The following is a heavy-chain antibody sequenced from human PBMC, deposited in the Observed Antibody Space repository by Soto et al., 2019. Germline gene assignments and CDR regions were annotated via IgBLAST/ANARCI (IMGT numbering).Heavy chain of an antibody. V-gene: IGHV3-30*02. CDR1: GFTFSNYG. CDR3: AKDFGWLQNLFDY. CDR2: IWYDGSNK. D-gene: IGHD5-12*01. J-gene: IGHJ4*02. Sequence: GGSLRLSCAASGFTFSNYGFHWLRQAPGKGLEWVGVIWYDGSNKYYADSVKGRFTISRDNSKNTLYLQMNSLRAEDTAVYYCAKDFGWLQNLFDYWGQGTLVTVSS.